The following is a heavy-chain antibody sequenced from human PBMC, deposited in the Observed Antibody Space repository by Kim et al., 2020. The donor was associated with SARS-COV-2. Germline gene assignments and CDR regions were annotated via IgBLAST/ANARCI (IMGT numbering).Heavy chain of an antibody. CDR2: IYYSGST. D-gene: IGHD3-16*01. J-gene: IGHJ4*02. V-gene: IGHV4-39*07. Sequence: SETLSLTCSVSGGSISVSNYYWGWIRQSPGKGLEWIGNIYYSGSTYYSPSLKSRVTISVDTSKNQFSLRLNSLTAADTAIYYCSRESYYDNPIWGQGVLVTVSS. CDR3: SRESYYDNPI. CDR1: GGSISVSNYY.